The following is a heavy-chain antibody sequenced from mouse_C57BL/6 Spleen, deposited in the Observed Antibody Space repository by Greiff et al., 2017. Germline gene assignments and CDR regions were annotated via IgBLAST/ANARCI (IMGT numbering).Heavy chain of an antibody. CDR3: AREYCGSSYVNALDY. V-gene: IGHV1-55*01. CDR2: IYPGSGST. Sequence: QVQLQQPGAELVKPGASVKMSCKASGYTFTSYWITWVKQRPGQGLEWIGDIYPGSGSTNYNEKFKSKATLTVDTSSSTAYMQLSSLTSEDSAVYYCAREYCGSSYVNALDYWGQGTSVTVSS. J-gene: IGHJ4*01. CDR1: GYTFTSYW. D-gene: IGHD1-1*01.